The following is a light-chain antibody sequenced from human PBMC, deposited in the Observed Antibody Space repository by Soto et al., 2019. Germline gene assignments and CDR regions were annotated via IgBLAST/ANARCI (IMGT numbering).Light chain of an antibody. CDR1: SSNIGAGYD. CDR2: GNS. J-gene: IGLJ3*02. Sequence: QSVLTQPPSVSGAPGQRVTISCTGSSSNIGAGYDVNWYQQLPGTAPKLLIYGNSNRPSGVPDRFSGSKSGTSASLAITGLQAEDEADYHCQSFDSRLSGSVFGGGTKLTVL. V-gene: IGLV1-40*01. CDR3: QSFDSRLSGSV.